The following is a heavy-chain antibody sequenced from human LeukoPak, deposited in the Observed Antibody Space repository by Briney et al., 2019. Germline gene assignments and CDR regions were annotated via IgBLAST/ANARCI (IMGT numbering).Heavy chain of an antibody. J-gene: IGHJ5*02. D-gene: IGHD3-16*01. CDR3: ARGRYYELGDPLA. CDR2: IIPIFGTA. Sequence: ASVKVSCKASGGTFSSYAIGWVRQAPGQGLEWMGGIIPIFGTANYAQKFQGRVTITTDESTSTAYMELSSLRSEDTAVYYCARGRYYELGDPLAWGQGTLVTVSS. V-gene: IGHV1-69*05. CDR1: GGTFSSYA.